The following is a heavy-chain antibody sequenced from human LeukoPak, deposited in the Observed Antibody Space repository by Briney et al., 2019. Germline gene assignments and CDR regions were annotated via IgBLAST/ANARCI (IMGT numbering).Heavy chain of an antibody. J-gene: IGHJ4*02. Sequence: PSGTLSLTCAVSGDSISSSNWWSWVRQPPGKGLEWNGEIYHSGSTNYNPSLRSRVTISVDKSKNQFSLKLSSVTAADTAVYYCARFGSGWYGFDYWGQGTLVSVSS. CDR2: IYHSGST. CDR1: GDSISSSNW. V-gene: IGHV4-4*02. D-gene: IGHD6-19*01. CDR3: ARFGSGWYGFDY.